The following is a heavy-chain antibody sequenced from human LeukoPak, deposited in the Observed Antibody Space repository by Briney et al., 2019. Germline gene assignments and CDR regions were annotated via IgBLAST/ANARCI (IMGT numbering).Heavy chain of an antibody. D-gene: IGHD2-2*01. CDR1: GGSISSYY. J-gene: IGHJ4*02. Sequence: SETLSLTCTFSGGSISSYYWSWIRQPPGKGLEWIGYIYYSGSTNYNPSLKSRVTISVDTSKNQFSLKLSSVTAADTAVYYCASGADCSSTSCYWWYFDYWGQGTLVTVSS. CDR2: IYYSGST. CDR3: ASGADCSSTSCYWWYFDY. V-gene: IGHV4-59*01.